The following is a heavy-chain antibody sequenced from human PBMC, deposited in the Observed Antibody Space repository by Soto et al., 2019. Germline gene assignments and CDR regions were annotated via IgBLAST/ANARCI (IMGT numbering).Heavy chain of an antibody. J-gene: IGHJ4*02. V-gene: IGHV4-39*07. Sequence: SETLSLTCTVSGGSISSSSYYWGWIRQPPGKGLEWIGSIYYSGSTYYNPSLKSRVTISVDTSKNQFSLKLSSVTAADTAVYYCARSVRVEGSSWYYFDYWGQGTLVTVSS. D-gene: IGHD6-13*01. CDR2: IYYSGST. CDR1: GGSISSSSYY. CDR3: ARSVRVEGSSWYYFDY.